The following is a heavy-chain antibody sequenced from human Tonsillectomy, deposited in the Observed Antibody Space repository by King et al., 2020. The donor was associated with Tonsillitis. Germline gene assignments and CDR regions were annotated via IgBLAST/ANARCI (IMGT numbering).Heavy chain of an antibody. D-gene: IGHD6-19*01. J-gene: IGHJ4*02. Sequence: VQLQESGPGLVKPSETLSLTCTVSGGSISDYYWNWIRRPPGKGLEWIGNIYYTGSTNYNPSLRSRVTISLDTSKNQFSLKLSSVNAADTAVYYCAGGSGWTSEYCGQGTPVTVSS. CDR2: IYYTGST. V-gene: IGHV4-59*01. CDR3: AGGSGWTSEY. CDR1: GGSISDYY.